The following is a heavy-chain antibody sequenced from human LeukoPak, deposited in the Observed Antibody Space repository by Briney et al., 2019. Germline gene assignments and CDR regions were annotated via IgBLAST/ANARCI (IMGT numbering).Heavy chain of an antibody. V-gene: IGHV1-24*01. CDR3: ATVYPPPVPKNAPPLT. CDR1: GYTLTELS. CDR2: FDPEDGET. Sequence: ASVKVSCKVSGYTLTELSMHWVRQAPGKGLEWMGGFDPEDGETIYAQKFQGRVTMTEDTSTDTAYMELSSLRSEDTAVYYCATVYPPPVPKNAPPLTWGQGTLVTVSS. J-gene: IGHJ1*01. D-gene: IGHD2-2*02.